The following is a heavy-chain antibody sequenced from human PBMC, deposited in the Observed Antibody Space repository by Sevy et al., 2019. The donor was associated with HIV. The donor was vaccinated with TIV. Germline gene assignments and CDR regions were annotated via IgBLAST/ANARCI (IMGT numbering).Heavy chain of an antibody. Sequence: GGSLRLSCAASGFTFSSYWMSWVRQAPGKGLEWVANIKQDGSEKYYVDSGKGRFTISRDNAKNPLYLQMNSLRAEDTAVYYCARAKGSSSLLDYWGQGTLVTVSS. V-gene: IGHV3-7*01. D-gene: IGHD6-13*01. CDR2: IKQDGSEK. CDR3: ARAKGSSSLLDY. J-gene: IGHJ4*02. CDR1: GFTFSSYW.